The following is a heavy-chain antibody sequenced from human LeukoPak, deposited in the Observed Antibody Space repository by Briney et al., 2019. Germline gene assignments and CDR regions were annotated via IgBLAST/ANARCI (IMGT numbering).Heavy chain of an antibody. CDR3: TTDEWS. Sequence: EGSLRLSCAASGFTFSNAWMSWVRQAPGKGLEWVGRIKSKTDGGTTDYAVAVKGRFTISRDDLRNTLFLQMNSLKTEDTAVYYCTTDEWSWGQGTLVTVSS. D-gene: IGHD3-3*01. J-gene: IGHJ5*02. V-gene: IGHV3-15*01. CDR2: IKSKTDGGTT. CDR1: GFTFSNAW.